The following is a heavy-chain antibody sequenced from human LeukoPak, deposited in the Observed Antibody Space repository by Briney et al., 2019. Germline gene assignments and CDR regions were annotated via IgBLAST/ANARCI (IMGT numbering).Heavy chain of an antibody. Sequence: GGSLRLSCAASGFTVSSNYMSWVRQAPGKGLEWVSVIYSGDSTYYADSVKGRFTISRDNSKNTLYLQMNSLRAEDTAVYYCARETATYIDYWGQGTLVTVSS. CDR3: ARETATYIDY. J-gene: IGHJ4*02. V-gene: IGHV3-66*01. CDR2: IYSGDST. D-gene: IGHD5-18*01. CDR1: GFTVSSNY.